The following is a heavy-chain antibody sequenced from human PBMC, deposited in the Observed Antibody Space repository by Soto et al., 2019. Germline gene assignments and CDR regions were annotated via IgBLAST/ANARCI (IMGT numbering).Heavy chain of an antibody. CDR2: IIPISETT. D-gene: IGHD2-2*01. J-gene: IGHJ6*02. V-gene: IGHV1-69*01. CDR3: ARSQGSSTSLEIYYYYYYGMGV. CDR1: GGTFSSYA. Sequence: QVQLVQSGAEVKKPGSSVKVSCKASGGTFSSYAISWVRQAPGQGLEWMGGIIPISETTNYAQKFQGRVTITADESKSTAYMELSSLRSEDTAVYYCARSQGSSTSLEIYYYYYYGMGVWGQWTTVTVSS.